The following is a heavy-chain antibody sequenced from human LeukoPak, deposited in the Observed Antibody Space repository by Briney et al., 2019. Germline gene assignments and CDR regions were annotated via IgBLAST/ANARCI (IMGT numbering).Heavy chain of an antibody. J-gene: IGHJ3*02. CDR2: IYYSGST. V-gene: IGHV4-59*08. CDR1: GGSISSYY. CDR3: AQTRELLGAFDI. Sequence: PSETLSLTCTVSGGSISSYYWSWIRQPPGKGLEWIGYIYYSGSTNYNPSLKSRVTISVDTSKNQFSLKLSSVTAADTAVYYCAQTRELLGAFDIWGQGTMVTVSS. D-gene: IGHD1-26*01.